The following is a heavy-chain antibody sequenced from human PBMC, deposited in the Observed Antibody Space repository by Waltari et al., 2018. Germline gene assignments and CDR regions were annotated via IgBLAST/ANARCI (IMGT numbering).Heavy chain of an antibody. CDR1: GFTMSSYF. CDR2: VWSDGNEK. CDR3: AKEQEAFDI. J-gene: IGHJ3*02. V-gene: IGHV3-33*06. Sequence: QLQLVESGGGVVQPGKSLRLSCAASGFTMSSYFMHWVRQAPGKGLEWVAVVWSDGNEKYYGDSVKGRFTISRDNSKKIVYLQMNSLRAEDTAVYFCAKEQEAFDIWGQGTVVTVS.